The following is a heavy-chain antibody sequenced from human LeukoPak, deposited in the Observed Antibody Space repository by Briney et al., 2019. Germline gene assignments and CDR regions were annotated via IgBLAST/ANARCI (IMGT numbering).Heavy chain of an antibody. Sequence: ASVKVSCKASGYTFTGYYMHWVRQAPGQGLEWMGWINPNSGGTNYAQKFQGRVTMTRDTSISTAYMELSRLRSDDTAVYYCARESSHHDILTGYWNWFDPWGQGTLVTVSS. V-gene: IGHV1-2*02. CDR3: ARESSHHDILTGYWNWFDP. J-gene: IGHJ5*02. CDR2: INPNSGGT. CDR1: GYTFTGYY. D-gene: IGHD3-9*01.